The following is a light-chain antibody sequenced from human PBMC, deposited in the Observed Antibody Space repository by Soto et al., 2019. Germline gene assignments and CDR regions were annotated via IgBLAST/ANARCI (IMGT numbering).Light chain of an antibody. CDR1: QSVRNNY. Sequence: EVVLTQSPGTLSLSPGERATLSCRASQSVRNNYLAWYQQKPGQSPKLLIFGSSDRATGIPDRFSGSGSGTDFTLTISRLEPEDFAVYYCQQYGSSPPCTFGQGTKLEIK. CDR3: QQYGSSPPCT. J-gene: IGKJ2*02. CDR2: GSS. V-gene: IGKV3-20*01.